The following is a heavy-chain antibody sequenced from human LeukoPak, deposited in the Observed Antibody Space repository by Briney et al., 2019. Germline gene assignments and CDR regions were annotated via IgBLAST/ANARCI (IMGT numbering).Heavy chain of an antibody. V-gene: IGHV4-59*02. D-gene: IGHD1-26*01. Sequence: PSETLSLTCTVSVGSVSSSYWIWIRQPPGKGLEWIGYSYHSGSTSYNPSLKSRVTISLDTSKKQFYLRLSSVTAADTAVYYCARGATAWVHFDYWGQGTLVTVSS. CDR1: VGSVSSSY. J-gene: IGHJ4*02. CDR3: ARGATAWVHFDY. CDR2: SYHSGST.